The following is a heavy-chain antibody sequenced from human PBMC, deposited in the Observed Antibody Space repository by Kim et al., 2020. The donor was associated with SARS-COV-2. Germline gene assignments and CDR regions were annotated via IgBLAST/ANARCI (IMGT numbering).Heavy chain of an antibody. CDR2: INHSGST. CDR1: GGSFSGYY. CDR3: SRPYFSSTSCYTFDAFDI. V-gene: IGHV4-34*01. D-gene: IGHD2-2*02. J-gene: IGHJ3*02. Sequence: SETLSLTCAVYGGSFSGYYWSWIRQPPGKGLEWIGEINHSGSTNYNPSLKSRVTISVDTSKNQFSLKLSSVTAADTAVYYCSRPYFSSTSCYTFDAFDI.